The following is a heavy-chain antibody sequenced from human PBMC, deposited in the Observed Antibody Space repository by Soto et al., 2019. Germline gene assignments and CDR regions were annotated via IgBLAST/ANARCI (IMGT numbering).Heavy chain of an antibody. V-gene: IGHV3-11*01. CDR2: ISPSGGTI. CDR3: VRVGYAYGNDP. J-gene: IGHJ5*02. Sequence: ESGGGLVTPGGSLRLSCAASGFTFSDYYMSWIRQAPGKGLEWVSYISPSGGTIYYADSVKGRFTLSRDNAKNSLYLQMNSLRAEDTAVYHCVRVGYAYGNDPWGQGTLVAVSS. CDR1: GFTFSDYY. D-gene: IGHD3-10*01.